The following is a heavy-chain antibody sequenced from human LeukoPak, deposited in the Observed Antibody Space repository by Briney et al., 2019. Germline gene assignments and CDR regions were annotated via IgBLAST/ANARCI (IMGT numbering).Heavy chain of an antibody. CDR1: GFTFSSYS. V-gene: IGHV3-48*01. D-gene: IGHD3-3*01. CDR2: ISSSSSTI. CDR3: XREGGKXLRXXXXSIGFVDV. Sequence: GGSLRLSCAASGFTFSSYSMNWVRQAPGKGLEWVSYISSSSSTIYYADSVKGRFTIPRDNAKNSLYLQINSLRAEDTAVYYCXREGGKXLRXXXXSIGFVDVWGQGTTVTVSS. J-gene: IGHJ6*02.